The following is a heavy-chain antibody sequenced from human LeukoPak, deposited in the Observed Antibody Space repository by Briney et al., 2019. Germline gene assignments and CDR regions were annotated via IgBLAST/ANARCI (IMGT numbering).Heavy chain of an antibody. CDR2: ISRNGGST. J-gene: IGHJ4*02. CDR1: GFTFSSYA. V-gene: IGHV3-64D*06. Sequence: PGGSLRLSCSASGFTFSSYAMHWVRQAPGKGLEYVSAISRNGGSTYYADSVRGRFTISRNNSKNTLYLKMSTLRAEDTAVYYCVKDLGQQWLVSYFDYWGQGTLVTVSS. CDR3: VKDLGQQWLVSYFDY. D-gene: IGHD6-19*01.